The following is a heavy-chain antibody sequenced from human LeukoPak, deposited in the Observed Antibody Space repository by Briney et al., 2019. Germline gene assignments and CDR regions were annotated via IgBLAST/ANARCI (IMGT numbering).Heavy chain of an antibody. Sequence: GGSLRLSCVASGFTFKNYAMSWVRQAPGKGLEWVSAIDSSGAYTYYADSVRGRFIISRDNSKNSMYLQMNSLRAEDTAVYYCAKEYTDYFDYWGQGTLVTVSS. CDR3: AKEYTDYFDY. J-gene: IGHJ4*02. V-gene: IGHV3-23*01. CDR1: GFTFKNYA. D-gene: IGHD1-1*01. CDR2: IDSSGAYT.